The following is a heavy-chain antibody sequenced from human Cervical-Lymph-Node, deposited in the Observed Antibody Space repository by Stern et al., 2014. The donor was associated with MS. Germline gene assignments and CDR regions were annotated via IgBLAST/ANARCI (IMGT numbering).Heavy chain of an antibody. D-gene: IGHD3-10*01. CDR1: GASINIGGYY. CDR2: IYYTGTT. V-gene: IGHV4-31*03. J-gene: IGHJ4*02. Sequence: VQLVESGPGVVKPSQTLSLTCTVSGASINIGGYYWTWIRQHPLRGLEWIGYIYYTGTTYFSSSLKSRVSISVDPPERQFSLNLTSATAADTAVYYCARTYGSGRLEVWGQGILVTVSS. CDR3: ARTYGSGRLEV.